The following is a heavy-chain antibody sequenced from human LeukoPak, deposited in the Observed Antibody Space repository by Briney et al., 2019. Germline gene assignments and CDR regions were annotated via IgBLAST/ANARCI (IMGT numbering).Heavy chain of an antibody. D-gene: IGHD3-16*01. Sequence: SGGSLRLSCAASGFTFSSYAMHWVRQAPGKGLEWVAVISYDGSNKYYADSVKGRFTISRDNSKNTLYLQMNSLRAEDTAVYYCARDSPLSDEPRLREYHFDYWGQGTLVTVSS. CDR3: ARDSPLSDEPRLREYHFDY. V-gene: IGHV3-30*04. CDR2: ISYDGSNK. J-gene: IGHJ4*02. CDR1: GFTFSSYA.